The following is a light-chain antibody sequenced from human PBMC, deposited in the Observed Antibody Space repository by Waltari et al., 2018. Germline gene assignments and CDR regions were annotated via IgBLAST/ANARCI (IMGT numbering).Light chain of an antibody. CDR3: CSYAGRNIWV. Sequence: QSALTQPPSASGSPGQSITISCTGTSSDVGFYNVVPCYQQHPNKAPKLMIYEVLERPSGFSTRFSGSKSGNTASLTISGLQAEDEADYYCCSYAGRNIWVYGGETKVTVL. J-gene: IGLJ3*02. CDR2: EVL. V-gene: IGLV2-23*02. CDR1: SSDVGFYNV.